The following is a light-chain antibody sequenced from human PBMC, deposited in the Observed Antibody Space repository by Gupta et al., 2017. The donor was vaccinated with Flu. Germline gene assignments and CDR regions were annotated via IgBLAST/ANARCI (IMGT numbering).Light chain of an antibody. V-gene: IGLV1-44*01. Sequence: QSVLTQPPSASGPPGQRVTISCSGSSSNIGSNTVNWYQQLPGTAPKLLIYSNNQRPSGVPDRFSGSKSGTSASLAISGLQSEDEADYYCAAWDDSLNGKVFGTGTKVTGL. J-gene: IGLJ1*01. CDR1: SSNIGSNT. CDR2: SNN. CDR3: AAWDDSLNGKV.